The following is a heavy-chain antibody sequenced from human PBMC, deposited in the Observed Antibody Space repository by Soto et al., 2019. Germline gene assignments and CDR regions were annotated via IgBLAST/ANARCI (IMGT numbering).Heavy chain of an antibody. D-gene: IGHD4-17*01. CDR1: GGSISSYY. CDR2: IYYSGST. J-gene: IGHJ4*02. CDR3: GRDTSSYGDYYY. V-gene: IGHV4-59*01. Sequence: SETLSLTCTVSGGSISSYYWSWIRQPPGKGLEWIGYIYYSGSTNYNPSLKSRVTISVDTSKNQFSLKLSSVTAADTAVYYCGRDTSSYGDYYYWGQGTLVTVSS.